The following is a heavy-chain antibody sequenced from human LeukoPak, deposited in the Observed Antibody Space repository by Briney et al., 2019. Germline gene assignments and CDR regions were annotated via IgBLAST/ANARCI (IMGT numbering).Heavy chain of an antibody. Sequence: PGGSLRLSCAASGFTVSSYDMHWVRQATGKGLEWVSAIGTAGDTYYPGSVKGRFSISRENAKNSLYLQMNSLRAGDTAVYYCARSNGSGSYPLDYWGQGTLVTVSS. D-gene: IGHD3-10*01. J-gene: IGHJ4*02. CDR3: ARSNGSGSYPLDY. V-gene: IGHV3-13*01. CDR2: IGTAGDT. CDR1: GFTVSSYD.